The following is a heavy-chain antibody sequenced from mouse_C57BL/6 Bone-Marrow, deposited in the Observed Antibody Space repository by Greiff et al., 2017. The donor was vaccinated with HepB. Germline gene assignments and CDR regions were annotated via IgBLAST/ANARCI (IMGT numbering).Heavy chain of an antibody. CDR2: IYPGGGYT. CDR1: GYTFTNYW. J-gene: IGHJ2*01. Sequence: QVQLKESGAELVRPGTSVKMSCKASGYTFTNYWIGWAKQRPGHGLEWIGDIYPGGGYTNYNEKFKGKATLTADKSSSTAYMQVSSLTSEDSAIYYCARLRLTTVVGFDYWGQGTTLTVSS. V-gene: IGHV1-63*01. D-gene: IGHD1-1*01. CDR3: ARLRLTTVVGFDY.